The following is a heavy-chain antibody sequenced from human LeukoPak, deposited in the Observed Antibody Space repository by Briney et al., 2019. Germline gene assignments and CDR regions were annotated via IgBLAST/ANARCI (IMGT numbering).Heavy chain of an antibody. CDR3: ARERDGYCGGDCYYYYGMDV. Sequence: GSLRLSCTASGFAVISNYINWVRQAPGKGLEWVSVIHTGGNTYYADSVKGRFTISRDNSKNTVYLQMNSLRAEDTALYYCARERDGYCGGDCYYYYGMDVWGQGTTVTVSS. V-gene: IGHV3-66*01. J-gene: IGHJ6*02. CDR1: GFAVISNY. D-gene: IGHD2-21*02. CDR2: IHTGGNT.